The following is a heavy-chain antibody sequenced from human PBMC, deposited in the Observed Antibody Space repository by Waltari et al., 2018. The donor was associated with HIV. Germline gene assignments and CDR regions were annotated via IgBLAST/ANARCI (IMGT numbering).Heavy chain of an antibody. CDR1: GYTFTGSY. J-gene: IGHJ4*02. V-gene: IGHV1-2*06. CDR2: INPNSGGT. CDR3: ARVAGYGSGSYLVY. D-gene: IGHD3-10*01. Sequence: QVQLVQSGAEVKKPGASVKVYCKASGYTFTGSYMHWVRPAPGQGLEWMGRINPNSGGTNYAQKFQGRVTMTRDTSISTAYMELSRLRSDDTAVYYCARVAGYGSGSYLVYWGQGTLVTVSS.